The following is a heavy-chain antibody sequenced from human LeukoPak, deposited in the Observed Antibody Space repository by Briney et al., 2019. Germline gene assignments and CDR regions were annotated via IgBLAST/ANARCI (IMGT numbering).Heavy chain of an antibody. V-gene: IGHV4-31*03. D-gene: IGHD6-25*01. CDR2: VYYSGST. CDR1: GGSISRSGYY. Sequence: SETLSLTCTVSGGSISRSGYYWTWIRQHPGKGLEWIGYVYYSGSTYYNPSLKSRVTISIDTSKNQFSLKLSSVAAADTAVYYCARGYSSVGRAFDIWGQGTMVTVSS. CDR3: ARGYSSVGRAFDI. J-gene: IGHJ3*02.